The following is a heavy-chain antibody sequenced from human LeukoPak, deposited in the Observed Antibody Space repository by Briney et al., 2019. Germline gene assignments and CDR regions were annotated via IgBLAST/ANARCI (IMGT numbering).Heavy chain of an antibody. CDR3: AKHARGIAVAGLNWFDP. J-gene: IGHJ5*02. CDR1: GGSISSYY. CDR2: IYYSGST. D-gene: IGHD6-19*01. Sequence: SETLSLTCTVSGGSISSYYWSWIRQPPGKGLEWIGYIYYSGSTNYNPSLKSRVTISVDTSKNQFSLKLSSVTAADTAVYYCAKHARGIAVAGLNWFDPWGQGTLVTVSS. V-gene: IGHV4-59*08.